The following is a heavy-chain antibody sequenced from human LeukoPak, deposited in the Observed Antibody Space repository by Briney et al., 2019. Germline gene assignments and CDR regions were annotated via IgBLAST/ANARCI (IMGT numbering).Heavy chain of an antibody. CDR1: GLTVSSNY. V-gene: IGHV3-66*01. CDR2: IYSGGST. D-gene: IGHD3-10*01. CDR3: ARVGVRGYYGMDV. J-gene: IGHJ6*02. Sequence: GGSLRLSCAASGLTVSSNYMSWVRQAPGKGLEWVSGIYSGGSTYYADSVKGRFTISRDNSKNTLYLQMNSLRAEDTAVYYCARVGVRGYYGMDVWGQGTTVTVSS.